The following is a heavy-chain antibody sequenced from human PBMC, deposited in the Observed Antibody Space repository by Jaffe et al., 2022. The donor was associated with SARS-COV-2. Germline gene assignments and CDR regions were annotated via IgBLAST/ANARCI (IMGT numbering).Heavy chain of an antibody. CDR2: IYPGDSQT. V-gene: IGHV5-51*01. Sequence: EVWLVQSGPAVKKPGESLKISCKSSGDSVTTYWIGWVRQVPGKGLEWMGLIYPGDSQTKYSPSFQGQVIISADTSISTAYLQLNGLTTSDTAIYFCARQGFGGSHGYWGQGTLVTVSS. CDR1: GDSVTTYW. D-gene: IGHD1-26*01. J-gene: IGHJ4*02. CDR3: ARQGFGGSHGY.